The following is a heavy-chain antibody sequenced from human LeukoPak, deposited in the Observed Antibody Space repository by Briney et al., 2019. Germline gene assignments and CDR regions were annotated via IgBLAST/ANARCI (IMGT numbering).Heavy chain of an antibody. J-gene: IGHJ6*03. CDR2: INPNSGGT. V-gene: IGHV1-2*02. Sequence: GASVKVSCKASGYTFTGYYMHWVRQAPGQGHEWMGWINPNSGGTNYAQKFQGRVTMTRDTSISTAYMELSRLRSDDTAVYYCARGAAGYYYYMDVWGKGTTVTVSS. CDR3: ARGAAGYYYYMDV. CDR1: GYTFTGYY. D-gene: IGHD6-25*01.